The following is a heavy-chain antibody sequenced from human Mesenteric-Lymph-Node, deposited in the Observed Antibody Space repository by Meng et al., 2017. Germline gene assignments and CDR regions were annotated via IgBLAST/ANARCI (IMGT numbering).Heavy chain of an antibody. J-gene: IGHJ4*02. CDR2: IKQDGSEK. CDR3: ASASYYDFWSGYDY. D-gene: IGHD3-3*01. Sequence: GGSLRLSCTASGFTFGDYAMSWVRQAPGKGLEWVANIKQDGSEKYYVDSVKGRFTISRDNAKNSLYLQMNSLRAEDTAVYYCASASYYDFWSGYDYWGQGTLVTVSS. CDR1: GFTFGDYA. V-gene: IGHV3-7*01.